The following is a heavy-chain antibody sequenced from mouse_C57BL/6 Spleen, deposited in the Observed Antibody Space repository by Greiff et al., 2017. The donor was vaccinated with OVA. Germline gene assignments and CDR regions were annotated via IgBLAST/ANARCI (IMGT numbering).Heavy chain of an antibody. CDR2: INPNNGGT. Sequence: VQLQQSGPELVKPGASVKLPCKASGYTFTDYNMDWVKQSHGKSLEWIGDINPNNGGTIYNQKFKGKATLTVDKSSSTAYMELRSLTSEDTAVYYCARGDYGSNAMDYWGQGTSAPVSS. V-gene: IGHV1-18*01. CDR3: ARGDYGSNAMDY. D-gene: IGHD1-1*01. CDR1: GYTFTDYN. J-gene: IGHJ4*01.